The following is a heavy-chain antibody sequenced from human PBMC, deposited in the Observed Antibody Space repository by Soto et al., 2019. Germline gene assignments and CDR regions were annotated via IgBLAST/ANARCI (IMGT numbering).Heavy chain of an antibody. CDR1: GGSISSGGYY. CDR2: IYYSGST. D-gene: IGHD3-3*01. Sequence: SETLSLTCTVSGGSISSGGYYWSWIRQHPGKGLEWIGYIYYSGSTYYNPSLKSRVTISVDTSKNQFSLKLSSVTAADTAVYYCASARHDFWSGYYPFLDYWGQATLVTVSS. J-gene: IGHJ4*02. V-gene: IGHV4-31*03. CDR3: ASARHDFWSGYYPFLDY.